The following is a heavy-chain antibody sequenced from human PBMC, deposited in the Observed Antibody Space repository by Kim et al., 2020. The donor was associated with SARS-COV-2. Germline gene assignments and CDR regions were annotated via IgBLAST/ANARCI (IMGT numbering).Heavy chain of an antibody. D-gene: IGHD6-19*01. V-gene: IGHV3-49*04. J-gene: IGHJ4*02. Sequence: GGSLRLSCTAPGFTFGDYAMSWVRQAPGKGLEWVGFIRSKAYGGTTEYAASVKGRFTISRDDSKSIAYLQMNSLKTEDTSVYYCTTGYSSGWDFDYWGQGTLVTVSS. CDR1: GFTFGDYA. CDR3: TTGYSSGWDFDY. CDR2: IRSKAYGGTT.